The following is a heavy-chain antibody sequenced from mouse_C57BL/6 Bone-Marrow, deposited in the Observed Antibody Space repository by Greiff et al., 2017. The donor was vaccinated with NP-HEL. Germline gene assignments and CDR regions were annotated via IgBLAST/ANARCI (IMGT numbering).Heavy chain of an antibody. CDR3: ARSVYYGSSYWYFDV. CDR1: GYTFTDYY. Sequence: QVQLKESGAELVRPGASVKLSCKASGYTFTDYYINWVKPRPGQGLEWIARIYPGSGNTYYNEKFQGKATLTAAQSSSTAYMQLSSLTSEDSAVYFCARSVYYGSSYWYFDVWGTGTTVTVSS. CDR2: IYPGSGNT. V-gene: IGHV1-76*01. J-gene: IGHJ1*03. D-gene: IGHD1-1*01.